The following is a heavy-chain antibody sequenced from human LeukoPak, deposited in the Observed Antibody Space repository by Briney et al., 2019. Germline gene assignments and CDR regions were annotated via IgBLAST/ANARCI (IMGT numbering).Heavy chain of an antibody. D-gene: IGHD2-15*01. CDR2: INWNGGST. V-gene: IGHV3-20*04. J-gene: IGHJ4*02. CDR1: GFTFDDYG. CDR3: ARDGGYCSGGSCFYLDY. Sequence: GGSLRLSCAASGFTFDDYGMSWVRQAPGKGLEWVSGINWNGGSTGYADSVKGRFTISRDNAKNSLYLQMNSLRAEDTALYYCARDGGYCSGGSCFYLDYWGQGTLVTVSS.